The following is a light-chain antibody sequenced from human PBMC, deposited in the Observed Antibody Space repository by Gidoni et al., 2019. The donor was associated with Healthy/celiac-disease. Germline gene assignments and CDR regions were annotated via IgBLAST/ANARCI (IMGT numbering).Light chain of an antibody. Sequence: QSVLTQPPSVSGAPGQRVTIPCTGSSSNIGAGYDVHWYQQLPGTAPKLLIYGNSNRPSGVPDRFSGSKSGTSASLAITGLQAEDEADYYCQSYDSSLRHVFGTGTKVTVL. V-gene: IGLV1-40*01. J-gene: IGLJ1*01. CDR2: GNS. CDR3: QSYDSSLRHV. CDR1: SSNIGAGYD.